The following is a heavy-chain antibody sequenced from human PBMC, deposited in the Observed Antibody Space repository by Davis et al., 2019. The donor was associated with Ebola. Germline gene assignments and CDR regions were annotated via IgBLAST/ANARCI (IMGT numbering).Heavy chain of an antibody. CDR1: GFTFSGSA. CDR3: TLRAT. D-gene: IGHD5-12*01. V-gene: IGHV3-73*01. Sequence: GESLKISCAASGFTFSGSAIHWVRQASGKGLEWVGRVRSKTNNYATTYAASVRGRFTISRDDSKNMASLQMNSLKTEDTAVYYCTLRATWGQGTLVTVSS. J-gene: IGHJ5*02. CDR2: VRSKTNNYAT.